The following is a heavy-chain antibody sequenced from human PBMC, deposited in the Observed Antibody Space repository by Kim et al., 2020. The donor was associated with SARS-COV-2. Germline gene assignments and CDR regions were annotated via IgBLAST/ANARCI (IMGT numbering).Heavy chain of an antibody. D-gene: IGHD6-13*01. Sequence: SETLSLTCTVSGGSTSSNRYFWGWIRQPPGKGLEWIGSIYYTGTTYYNPPLKSRVTISVDTAKNQFSLTVSSVTAADTAVYYCARHGAAAGSFPYYYYGMDVWGQGTTVTVSS. CDR1: GGSTSSNRYF. CDR2: IYYTGTT. CDR3: ARHGAAAGSFPYYYYGMDV. J-gene: IGHJ6*02. V-gene: IGHV4-39*01.